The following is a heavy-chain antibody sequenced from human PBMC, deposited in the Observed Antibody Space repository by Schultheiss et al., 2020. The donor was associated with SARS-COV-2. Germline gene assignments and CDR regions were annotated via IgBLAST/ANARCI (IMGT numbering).Heavy chain of an antibody. CDR3: AKDRMGDKYFFDY. CDR2: IKQDGSEK. CDR1: GFTFSSYA. Sequence: GGSLRLSCAASGFTFSSYAMTWVRQAPGKGLEWVANIKQDGSEKYYVDSVKGRFTISRDNAKNSLYLQMNSLRAEDTAVYSCAKDRMGDKYFFDYWGQGTLVTVSS. V-gene: IGHV3-7*05. J-gene: IGHJ4*02. D-gene: IGHD2-21*02.